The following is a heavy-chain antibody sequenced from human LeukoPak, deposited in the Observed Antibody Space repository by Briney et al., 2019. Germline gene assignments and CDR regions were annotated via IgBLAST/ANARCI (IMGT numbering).Heavy chain of an antibody. V-gene: IGHV1-69*13. J-gene: IGHJ4*02. CDR3: AREDGYSSGSFDY. Sequence: ASVKVSCKASGGTFSSYAISWVRQAPGQGLEWMGGIIPIFGTANYAQKFQGRVTITADESTSTAYMELSSLRSEDTAVYYCAREDGYSSGSFDYWGQGTLVTVSS. D-gene: IGHD6-19*01. CDR2: IIPIFGTA. CDR1: GGTFSSYA.